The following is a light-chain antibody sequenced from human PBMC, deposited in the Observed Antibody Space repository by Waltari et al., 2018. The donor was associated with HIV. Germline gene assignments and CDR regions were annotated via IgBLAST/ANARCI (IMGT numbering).Light chain of an antibody. CDR3: AAWDDSLSGWV. CDR2: RNN. V-gene: IGLV1-47*01. J-gene: IGLJ3*02. CDR1: SPTIGSNY. Sequence: QSVLTQPPSAYGTPGQRVTIPCSGSSPTIGSNYVYCYQQLPGTAPKLLIYRNNQRPSGVPDRFSGSKSGTSASLAISGLRSEDEADYYCAAWDDSLSGWVFGGGTKLTVL.